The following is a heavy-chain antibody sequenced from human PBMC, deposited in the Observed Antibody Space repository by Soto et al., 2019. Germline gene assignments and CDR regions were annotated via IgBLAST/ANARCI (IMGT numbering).Heavy chain of an antibody. D-gene: IGHD2-2*01. Sequence: ASVKVSCKASGGTFSSYAISWVRQAPGQGLEWMGGIIPIFGTANYAQKFQGRVTITADESTSTAYMELSSLRSEDTAVYYCARSGPEESRLGYCSSTSCARGTYYFDYWGQGTLVTVSS. CDR3: ARSGPEESRLGYCSSTSCARGTYYFDY. V-gene: IGHV1-69*13. CDR1: GGTFSSYA. CDR2: IIPIFGTA. J-gene: IGHJ4*02.